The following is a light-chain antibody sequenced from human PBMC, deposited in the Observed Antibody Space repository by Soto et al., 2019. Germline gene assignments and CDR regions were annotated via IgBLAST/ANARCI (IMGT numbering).Light chain of an antibody. Sequence: EIVLTQSPGTLSLSPGERATLSCRASQSVSSSYLAWYQQKPGQAPRLLIYGASSRTTGIPDRFSGSGSEIDFTLTISRLEREGFAVYYCQQYGRSPLTCGGGTKVAIK. V-gene: IGKV3-20*01. CDR1: QSVSSSY. CDR2: GAS. CDR3: QQYGRSPLT. J-gene: IGKJ4*01.